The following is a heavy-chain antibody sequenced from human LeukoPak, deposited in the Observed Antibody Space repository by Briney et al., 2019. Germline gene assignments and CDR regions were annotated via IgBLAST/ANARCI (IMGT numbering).Heavy chain of an antibody. CDR3: AKDRADYGDYPRGLDV. J-gene: IGHJ6*02. Sequence: TGGSLRLSCAASGFTFNNYAMSWVRQVPGKGLEWVSAISGSGGSTYYADSVKGRFTISRDNSKNTLYLQMNSLRAEDTAVYYCAKDRADYGDYPRGLDVWGQGTTVTVSS. V-gene: IGHV3-23*01. CDR2: ISGSGGST. CDR1: GFTFNNYA. D-gene: IGHD4-17*01.